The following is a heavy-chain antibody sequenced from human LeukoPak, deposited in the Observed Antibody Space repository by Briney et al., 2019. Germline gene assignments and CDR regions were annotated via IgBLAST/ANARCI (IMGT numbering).Heavy chain of an antibody. CDR2: ITPDGSQK. CDR1: GFTFINQY. Sequence: GGSLGLSCSASGFTFINQYMSWVRQAPGKGLECVAKITPDGSQKFYVDSVRGRFIISRDNSKNAVYLQLNSLRAEDTAMYYCAREIWWRFDFWGQGSLVTVSS. J-gene: IGHJ4*02. V-gene: IGHV3-7*01. D-gene: IGHD5-12*01. CDR3: AREIWWRFDF.